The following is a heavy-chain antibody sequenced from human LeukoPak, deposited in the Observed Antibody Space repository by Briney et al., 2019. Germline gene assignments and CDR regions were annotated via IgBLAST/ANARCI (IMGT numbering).Heavy chain of an antibody. Sequence: PGGSLRLSCAASGFTFSNAWMSWVRQAPGKGLEWVGRIKSKTDGGTTDYAAPVKGRFTISRDDSKNTLYLQMNSLKTEGTAVYYCTTGFFNDYGDPPSDAFDIWGQGTMVTVSS. V-gene: IGHV3-15*01. CDR3: TTGFFNDYGDPPSDAFDI. J-gene: IGHJ3*02. CDR1: GFTFSNAW. D-gene: IGHD4-17*01. CDR2: IKSKTDGGTT.